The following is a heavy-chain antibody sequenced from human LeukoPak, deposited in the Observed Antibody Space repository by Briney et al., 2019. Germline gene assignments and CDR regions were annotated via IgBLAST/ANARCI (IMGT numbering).Heavy chain of an antibody. Sequence: GGPLRPSCPPPGSTSSTYAIHWVRQPPAGGREWVAVLSYDGSNKYYADSVKGRFTISRDNSKNTLYLQMNSLRAEDTAVYYCARPTYPYSSGWYYFDYWGQGTLVTVSS. D-gene: IGHD6-19*01. J-gene: IGHJ4*02. CDR2: LSYDGSNK. CDR1: GSTSSTYA. V-gene: IGHV3-30*04. CDR3: ARPTYPYSSGWYYFDY.